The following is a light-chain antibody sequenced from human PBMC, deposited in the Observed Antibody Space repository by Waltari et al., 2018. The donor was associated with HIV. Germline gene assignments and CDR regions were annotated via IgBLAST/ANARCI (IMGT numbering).Light chain of an antibody. V-gene: IGLV1-44*01. Sequence: QSVLTQPPSASGTPGQRVTISCSGSSSNIGNNPVQWYQQLPGTAHKLLIYSNNQRPSGVPDRISGSKSGTSASLAIGGLQSDDEADYYCASWEDSLHGPVFGGGTKLTVL. CDR3: ASWEDSLHGPV. CDR2: SNN. CDR1: SSNIGNNP. J-gene: IGLJ2*01.